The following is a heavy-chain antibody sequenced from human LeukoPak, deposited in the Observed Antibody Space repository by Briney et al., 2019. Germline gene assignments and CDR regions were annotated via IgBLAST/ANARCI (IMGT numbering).Heavy chain of an antibody. CDR2: INWNGGST. D-gene: IGHD3-16*02. V-gene: IGHV3-20*04. CDR3: ARVGGITFGGVIVAPFDY. CDR1: GFTFDDYG. J-gene: IGHJ4*02. Sequence: PGGSLRLSCAASGFTFDDYGMSWVRQAPGKGLEWVSGINWNGGSTGYADSAKGRFTISRDNAKNSLYLQMNSLRAEDTALYYCARVGGITFGGVIVAPFDYWGQGTLVTVSS.